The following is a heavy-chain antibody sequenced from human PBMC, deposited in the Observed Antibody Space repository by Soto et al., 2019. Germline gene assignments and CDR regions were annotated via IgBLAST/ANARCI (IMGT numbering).Heavy chain of an antibody. Sequence: PGGSLRLSCAASGFTFSDYYMSWIRQATGKGLEWVSYISSSGSTIYYADSVKGRFTISRDNAKNSLYLQMNSLRAEDTAVYYCARDATMIQGDYYYGMDVWGQGTTVTVSS. J-gene: IGHJ6*02. CDR3: ARDATMIQGDYYYGMDV. CDR1: GFTFSDYY. V-gene: IGHV3-11*01. D-gene: IGHD3-22*01. CDR2: ISSSGSTI.